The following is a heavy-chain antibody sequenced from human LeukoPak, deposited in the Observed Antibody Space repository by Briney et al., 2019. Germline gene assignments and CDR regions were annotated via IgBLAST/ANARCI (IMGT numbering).Heavy chain of an antibody. J-gene: IGHJ6*02. CDR1: GGSISSISSNNYH. CDR3: ARGMGVVTAHGIDV. D-gene: IGHD4-23*01. Sequence: KPSETLSLTCIVSGGSISSISSNNYHWGWIRQPPGKGLEWIGSIYYSGSTYYNPSLKSRVTISVDTSKNQFSLKLSSVTAADTALYYCARGMGVVTAHGIDVWGQGTTVTVSS. CDR2: IYYSGST. V-gene: IGHV4-39*01.